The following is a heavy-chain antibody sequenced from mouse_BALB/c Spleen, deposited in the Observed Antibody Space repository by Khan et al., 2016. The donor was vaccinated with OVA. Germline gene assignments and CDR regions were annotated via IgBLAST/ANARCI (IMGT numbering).Heavy chain of an antibody. J-gene: IGHJ4*01. CDR2: IGPGSSNA. V-gene: IGHV1S41*01. Sequence: DLVKPGASVKLSCKASGYTFTSYWINWIKQRPGQGLEWIGRIGPGSSNAYYNDIFKGKSTLTVDTSSNTAYIQLSSLSSEDSAVYFCARENYYGRDCYAMDYWGQGTSVTVSA. CDR3: ARENYYGRDCYAMDY. CDR1: GYTFTSYW. D-gene: IGHD1-1*01.